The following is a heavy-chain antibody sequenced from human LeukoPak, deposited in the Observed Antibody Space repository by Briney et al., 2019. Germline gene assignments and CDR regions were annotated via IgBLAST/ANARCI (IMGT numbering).Heavy chain of an antibody. D-gene: IGHD6-13*01. V-gene: IGHV4-39*01. CDR3: ARHVRQQLPPKAFDY. CDR2: IYYSGNA. CDR1: GGSISSGIYY. Sequence: SETLSLTCTVSGGSISSGIYYWGWIRQPPGKGLEWTGSIYYSGNAYYNPSLKSRVTISVDTSKNQLSLKLNSVTAADTAVYYCARHVRQQLPPKAFDYWGQGTLVTVSS. J-gene: IGHJ4*02.